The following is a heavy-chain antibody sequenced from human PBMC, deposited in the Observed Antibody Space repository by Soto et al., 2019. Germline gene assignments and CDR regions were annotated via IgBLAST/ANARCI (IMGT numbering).Heavy chain of an antibody. D-gene: IGHD3-3*01. CDR1: GFTFSSYA. Sequence: PGGSLRLSCAASGFTFSSYAMSWVHQAPGKGLEWVSAISGSGGSTYYADSVKGRFTISRDNSKNTLYLQMNSLRAEDTAVYYCARNIQRVRSLESLSHYYYYYGMDVWGQGTTVTVSS. V-gene: IGHV3-23*01. CDR2: ISGSGGST. CDR3: ARNIQRVRSLESLSHYYYYYGMDV. J-gene: IGHJ6*02.